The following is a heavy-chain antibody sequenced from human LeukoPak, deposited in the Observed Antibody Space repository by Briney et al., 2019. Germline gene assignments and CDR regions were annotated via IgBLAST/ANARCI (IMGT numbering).Heavy chain of an antibody. CDR2: IIPIFGTA. V-gene: IGHV1-69*13. J-gene: IGHJ4*02. CDR1: GGTFSSYA. D-gene: IGHD2-2*02. Sequence: SVKVSCKASGGTFSSYAISWVRQVPGQGLEWMGGIIPIFGTANYAQKFQGRVTITADESTSTAYMELSSLRSEDTAVYYCARGGTVVVPAAILNYWGQGTLVTVSS. CDR3: ARGGTVVVPAAILNY.